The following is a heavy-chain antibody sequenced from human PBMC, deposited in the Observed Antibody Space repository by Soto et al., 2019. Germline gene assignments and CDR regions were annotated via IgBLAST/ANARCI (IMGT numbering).Heavy chain of an antibody. J-gene: IGHJ4*02. CDR3: AGLGSSVWYQGPYLDY. CDR2: ILYSGST. V-gene: IGHV4-39*01. Sequence: QLQLQESGPGLVKPSETLSLTCIVSGGSITRNNHYWGWIRQSPGKGLEWIGSILYSGSTNYNPSLKSRVTLSVETSKTQCPLMMPSAPAAETALYDCAGLGSSVWYQGPYLDYWGQGTLVTVTS. D-gene: IGHD6-19*01. CDR1: GGSITRNNHY.